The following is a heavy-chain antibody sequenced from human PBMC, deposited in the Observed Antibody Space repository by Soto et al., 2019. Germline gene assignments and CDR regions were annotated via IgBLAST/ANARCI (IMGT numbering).Heavy chain of an antibody. Sequence: PGGSLRLSCAASGFTVSTYYMNWVRQAPGKGLEWVSLFYTGGRTLYADSVKGRFTISRDESKNTVYLQLNSLRVEDTAVYYCARDLSLHWYIELWGRGTLVTVSS. CDR3: ARDLSLHWYIEL. V-gene: IGHV3-66*01. CDR1: GFTVSTYY. CDR2: FYTGGRT. J-gene: IGHJ2*01.